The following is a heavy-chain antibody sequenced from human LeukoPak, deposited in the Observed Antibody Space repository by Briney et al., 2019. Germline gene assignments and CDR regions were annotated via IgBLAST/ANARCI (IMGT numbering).Heavy chain of an antibody. CDR3: ARTDIAAAGPNDY. CDR1: GFTFSSYS. D-gene: IGHD6-13*01. Sequence: GGSLRLSCAASGFTFSSYSMNWVRQAPGKGLEWVAVIWYDGSDKYYADSVKGRFTISRDNSKNTLYLQMNSLRAEDTAVYYCARTDIAAAGPNDYWDQGTLVTVSS. J-gene: IGHJ4*02. CDR2: IWYDGSDK. V-gene: IGHV3-33*08.